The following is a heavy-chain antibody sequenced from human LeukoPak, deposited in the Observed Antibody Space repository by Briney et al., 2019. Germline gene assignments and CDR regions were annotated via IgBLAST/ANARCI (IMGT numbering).Heavy chain of an antibody. CDR3: ARGQVAIFGVVQTLNYYYYMDV. J-gene: IGHJ6*03. D-gene: IGHD3-3*01. CDR2: ISSSSSYI. Sequence: PGGSLRLSCAASGFTVSSNYMSWVRQAPGKGLEWVSSISSSSSYIYYADSVKGRFTISRDNAKNSLYLQMNSLRAEDTAVYYCARGQVAIFGVVQTLNYYYYMDVWGKGTTVTVSS. CDR1: GFTVSSNY. V-gene: IGHV3-21*01.